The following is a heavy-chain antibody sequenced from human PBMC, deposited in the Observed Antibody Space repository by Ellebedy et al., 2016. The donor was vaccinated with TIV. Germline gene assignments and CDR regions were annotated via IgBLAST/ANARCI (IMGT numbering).Heavy chain of an antibody. J-gene: IGHJ5*02. D-gene: IGHD6-13*01. CDR2: IDPSDSYT. V-gene: IGHV5-10-1*01. CDR1: GYSFTSYW. CDR3: ARCRIAAVRRGGRTNWFDP. Sequence: GESLKIPXKGSGYSFTSYWISWVRQMPGKGLEWMGRIDPSDSYTNYSPSFQGHVTISPDKSISTAYLQWSSLKASDTAMYYCARCRIAAVRRGGRTNWFDPWGQGTLVTVSS.